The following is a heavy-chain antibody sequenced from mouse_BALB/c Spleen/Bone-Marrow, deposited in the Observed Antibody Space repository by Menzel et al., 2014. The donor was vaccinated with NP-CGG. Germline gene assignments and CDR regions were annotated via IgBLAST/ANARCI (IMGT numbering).Heavy chain of an antibody. CDR1: GFAFSSYD. D-gene: IGHD1-1*01. CDR3: ARPLYYYGSSPFYAMDY. V-gene: IGHV5-12-1*01. CDR2: ISSDGGST. Sequence: VQLKESGGGLVKPGGSLKLSCAASGFAFSSYDMSWVRQTPEERLEWVAYISSDGGSTYYPDTVKGRFTISRDNAKNTLYLQMSSLKSEDTAMYYCARPLYYYGSSPFYAMDYWGQGTSVTVSS. J-gene: IGHJ4*01.